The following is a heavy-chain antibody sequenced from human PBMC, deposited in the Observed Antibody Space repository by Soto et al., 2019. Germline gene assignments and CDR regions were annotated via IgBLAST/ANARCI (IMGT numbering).Heavy chain of an antibody. CDR2: LSQDGNDK. J-gene: IGHJ4*02. CDR3: ASGEVRNGHDTRFDY. D-gene: IGHD3-10*01. V-gene: IGHV3-30*03. CDR1: GFALSYYC. Sequence: QMQLVESGGGVVQPGRSLRVSCATSGFALSYYCIHWVRHPPGKGLEWVADLSQDGNDKWYADSVKGRFTISRDNSENTLYLQMNGLRSEDTAVYFCASGEVRNGHDTRFDYCGQGTLVTVSS.